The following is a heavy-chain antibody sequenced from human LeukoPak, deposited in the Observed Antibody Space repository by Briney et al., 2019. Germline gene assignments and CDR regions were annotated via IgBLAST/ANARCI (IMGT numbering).Heavy chain of an antibody. CDR1: GFTFSSYA. Sequence: PGGSLRLSCAASGFTFSSYAMHWVRQAPGKGPEWVSGIGNSGDRTFYADSVKGRFTISRDNSKNTLYLQMNSLRVEDTALYYCAKGGVWGQGIAVTVSS. CDR3: AKGGV. J-gene: IGHJ6*02. V-gene: IGHV3-23*01. CDR2: IGNSGDRT.